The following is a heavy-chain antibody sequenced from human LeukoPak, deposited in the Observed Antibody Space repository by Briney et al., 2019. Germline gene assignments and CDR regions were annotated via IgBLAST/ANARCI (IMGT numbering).Heavy chain of an antibody. CDR2: IYYSGST. Sequence: PSETLSLTCTVPGGSLSSHYWSWIRQPPGRGLEWIGYIYYSGSTNYNPSLKSRVTMSVDTSKNQFSLKLSSVTAADTAVYYCARGGLRDWLLDDYWGQGTLVTVSS. CDR1: GGSLSSHY. V-gene: IGHV4-59*11. J-gene: IGHJ4*02. CDR3: ARGGLRDWLLDDY. D-gene: IGHD3/OR15-3a*01.